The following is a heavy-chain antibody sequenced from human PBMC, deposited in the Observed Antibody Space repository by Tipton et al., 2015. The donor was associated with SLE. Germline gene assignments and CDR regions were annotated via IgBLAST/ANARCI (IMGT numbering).Heavy chain of an antibody. CDR3: ARWALFGDSSGSLLDY. V-gene: IGHV1-3*01. Sequence: QSGAEVKKPGASVKVSCKASGYTFTSYAMHWVRQAPGQRLEWMGWINAGNGNTKYSQKFQGRVTITRDTSASTAYMELSSLRSEDTAVYYCARWALFGDSSGSLLDYWGQGTLVTVSS. CDR1: GYTFTSYA. J-gene: IGHJ4*02. CDR2: INAGNGNT. D-gene: IGHD3-22*01.